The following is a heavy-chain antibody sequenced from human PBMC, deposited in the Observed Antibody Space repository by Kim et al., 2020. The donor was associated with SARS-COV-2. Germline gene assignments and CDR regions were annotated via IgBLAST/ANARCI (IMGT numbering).Heavy chain of an antibody. Sequence: GGSLRLSCSASGFTYNTYAMNWVRQSPGKGLEWVAVIWSDGQNKFYADSVKGRFSISRDNSNNTLFLQMNSLTAEDTAVYCCARGPKSDYVYEFDHWGQGTVVTVSS. J-gene: IGHJ4*02. V-gene: IGHV3-33*01. CDR3: ARGPKSDYVYEFDH. D-gene: IGHD4-17*01. CDR1: GFTYNTYA. CDR2: IWSDGQNK.